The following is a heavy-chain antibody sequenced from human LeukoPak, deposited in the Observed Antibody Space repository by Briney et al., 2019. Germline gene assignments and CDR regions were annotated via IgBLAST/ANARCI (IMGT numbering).Heavy chain of an antibody. CDR2: ISGSGGST. CDR3: AKGGNYYDSSGYYYGRWAFDI. CDR1: RFTFSSYA. J-gene: IGHJ3*02. V-gene: IGHV3-23*01. Sequence: GGSLRLSCAASRFTFSSYAMSWVRQAPGPGLEGVSAISGSGGSTYYTDTVQDRFTISRDKSKNTLYLQMNSVRAEDTAVYYCAKGGNYYDSSGYYYGRWAFDIWGQGTMVTVSS. D-gene: IGHD3-22*01.